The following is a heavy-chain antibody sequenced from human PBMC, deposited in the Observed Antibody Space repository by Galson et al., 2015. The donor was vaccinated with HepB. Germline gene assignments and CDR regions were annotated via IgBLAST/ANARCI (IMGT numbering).Heavy chain of an antibody. CDR1: GYTFTSYG. D-gene: IGHD2-2*01. J-gene: IGHJ3*02. CDR3: ARALAVVPAATVPDAFDI. Sequence: SVKVSCKASGYTFTSYGISWVRQATGQGLEWMGWINAYNGNTNYAQKLQGRVTMTTDTSTSTAYMELRSLRSDDTAVYYCARALAVVPAATVPDAFDIWGQGTIFTVSS. V-gene: IGHV1-18*01. CDR2: INAYNGNT.